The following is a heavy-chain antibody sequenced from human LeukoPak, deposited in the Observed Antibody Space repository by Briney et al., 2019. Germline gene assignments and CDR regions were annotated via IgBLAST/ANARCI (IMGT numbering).Heavy chain of an antibody. D-gene: IGHD2-2*01. J-gene: IGHJ6*02. CDR2: IYYSGST. CDR3: ARQVVVPAAIGYYYYYGMDV. CDR1: GGSISSSSYH. Sequence: PSETLSLTCTVSGGSISSSSYHWGWIRQPPGKGLEWIGSIYYSGSTYYNPSLKSRVTISVDTSKNQFSLKLSSVTAADTAVYYCARQVVVPAAIGYYYYYGMDVWGQGTTVTVSS. V-gene: IGHV4-39*01.